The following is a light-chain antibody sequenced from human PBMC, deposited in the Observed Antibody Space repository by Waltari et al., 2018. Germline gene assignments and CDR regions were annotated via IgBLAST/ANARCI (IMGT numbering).Light chain of an antibody. CDR3: QTGGHGTWV. CDR2: VNSDGSH. J-gene: IGLJ3*02. CDR1: SGHSSNV. Sequence: QLVVTQSPSASASLGASVKLTCTLSSGHSSNVIAWLQQHPERGPRYLMKVNSDGSHSKGAEIPDRFSGSSSGAERYLTISNLQSGDEADYYCQTGGHGTWVFGGGTKLTVL. V-gene: IGLV4-69*01.